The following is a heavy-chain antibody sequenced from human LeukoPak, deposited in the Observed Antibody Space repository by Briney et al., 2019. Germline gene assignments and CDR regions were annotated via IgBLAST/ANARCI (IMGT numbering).Heavy chain of an antibody. J-gene: IGHJ4*02. D-gene: IGHD2-21*02. CDR1: GFNFANHA. CDR2: ISGGGDIT. Sequence: GGSLRLSCAASGFNFANHAMSWVRQTPGKGLKWVSAISGGGDITYYADSVTGRFTISRDNSKDTLFLQMHSLRPGDTAVYYCVREDTPATANYWGQGTLVTISS. CDR3: VREDTPATANY. V-gene: IGHV3-23*01.